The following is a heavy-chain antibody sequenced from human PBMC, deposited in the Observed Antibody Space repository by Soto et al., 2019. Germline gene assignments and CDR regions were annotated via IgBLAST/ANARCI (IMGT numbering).Heavy chain of an antibody. J-gene: IGHJ4*02. V-gene: IGHV3-66*01. CDR2: IYSGGST. Sequence: GGSLRLSCAASGFTVSSNYMSWVRQAPGKGLEWVSVIYSGGSTYYADSVKGRFTISRDNSKNTLYLQMNSLRAEDTAVYYCARDNIAVAGGGFDYWGQGTLVTVSS. CDR3: ARDNIAVAGGGFDY. CDR1: GFTVSSNY. D-gene: IGHD6-19*01.